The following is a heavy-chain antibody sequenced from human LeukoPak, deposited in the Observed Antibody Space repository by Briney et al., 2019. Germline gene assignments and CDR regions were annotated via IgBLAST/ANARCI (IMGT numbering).Heavy chain of an antibody. J-gene: IGHJ5*02. Sequence: QPSETLSLTCTVSGGSISSYYWSWFRQPPGKGLEWIGYIYYSGSTNYNPSLKSRVTISVDTSKNQFSLKLSSVTAADTAVYYCARGFYSDRRVDPWGQGTLVTVSS. D-gene: IGHD6-13*01. CDR1: GGSISSYY. V-gene: IGHV4-59*01. CDR2: IYYSGST. CDR3: ARGFYSDRRVDP.